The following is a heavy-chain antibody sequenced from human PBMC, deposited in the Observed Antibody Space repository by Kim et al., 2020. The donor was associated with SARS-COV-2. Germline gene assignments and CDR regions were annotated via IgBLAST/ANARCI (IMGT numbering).Heavy chain of an antibody. V-gene: IGHV1-69*13. CDR3: ARDTGNSRRAVRWFDP. D-gene: IGHD6-13*01. J-gene: IGHJ5*02. CDR2: IIPIFGTA. Sequence: SVKVSCKASGGTFSSYAISWVRQAPGQGLEWMGGIIPIFGTANYAQKFQGRVTITADESTSTAYMELSSLRSEDTAVYYCARDTGNSRRAVRWFDPWGQGTLVTVSS. CDR1: GGTFSSYA.